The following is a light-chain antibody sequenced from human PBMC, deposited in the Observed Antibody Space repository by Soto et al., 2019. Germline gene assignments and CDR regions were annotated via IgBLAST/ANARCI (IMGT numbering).Light chain of an antibody. J-gene: IGLJ2*01. Sequence: QSVLTQPPSASGSPGQSVAISCTGTSSDVGGYNYVSWYQQHPGKAPKLMIYEVNKRPSGVPDRFSGSKSGNTASLTISGLQAEDEADYYCSSYTSSSTLLFGGGTKVTVL. CDR3: SSYTSSSTLL. V-gene: IGLV2-8*01. CDR2: EVN. CDR1: SSDVGGYNY.